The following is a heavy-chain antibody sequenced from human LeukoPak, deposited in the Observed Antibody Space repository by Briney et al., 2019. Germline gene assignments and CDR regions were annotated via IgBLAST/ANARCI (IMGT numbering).Heavy chain of an antibody. CDR2: INPNSGGT. Sequence: ASVKVSCKASGYTFTGYYMHWVRQAPGQGLEWMGWINPNSGGTNYAQKFQGRITMTRDTSISTAYMELSRLRSDDTAVYYCASSIAAAGTVGFDYWGQGTLVTVSS. V-gene: IGHV1-2*02. CDR1: GYTFTGYY. CDR3: ASSIAAAGTVGFDY. D-gene: IGHD6-13*01. J-gene: IGHJ4*02.